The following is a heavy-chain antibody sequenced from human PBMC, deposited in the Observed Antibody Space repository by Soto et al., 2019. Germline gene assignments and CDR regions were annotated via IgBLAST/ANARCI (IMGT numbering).Heavy chain of an antibody. J-gene: IGHJ6*02. V-gene: IGHV4-30-4*01. CDR1: GDSISSGNKY. CDR2: IFSSVTT. Sequence: SETLSLTCTVSGDSISSGNKYWSWIRQPPGKGLEWIGYIFSSVTTYYNPSLKSRLTMSLDASQNQCSLKLNSLTGADTAVYFCARVPSPFDYYYAMDVWGQGTTVTVSS. CDR3: ARVPSPFDYYYAMDV. D-gene: IGHD3-16*01.